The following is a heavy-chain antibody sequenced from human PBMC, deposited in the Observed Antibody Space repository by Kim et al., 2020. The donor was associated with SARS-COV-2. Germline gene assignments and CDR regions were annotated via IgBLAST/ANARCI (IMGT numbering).Heavy chain of an antibody. Sequence: ASVKVSCKASGYTFTGYYMHWVRQAPGQGLEWMGRINPNSGGTNYAQKFQGRVTMTRDTSISTAYMELSRLRSDDTAVYYCARDRSIAARGYYYYMDVWGKGTTVTVSS. D-gene: IGHD6-6*01. J-gene: IGHJ6*03. CDR2: INPNSGGT. CDR1: GYTFTGYY. CDR3: ARDRSIAARGYYYYMDV. V-gene: IGHV1-2*06.